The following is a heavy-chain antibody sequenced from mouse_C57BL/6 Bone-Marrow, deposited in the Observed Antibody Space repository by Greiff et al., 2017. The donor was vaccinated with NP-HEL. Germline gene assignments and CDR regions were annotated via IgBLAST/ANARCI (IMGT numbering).Heavy chain of an antibody. Sequence: VKLVESGAELARPGASVKLSCKASGYTFTSYGISWVKQRTGQGLEWIGEIYPRSGNTYYNEKFKGKATLTADKSSSTAYMELRSLTSEDSAVYFCARRGYYDYEGYAMDYWGQGTSVTVSS. V-gene: IGHV1-81*01. J-gene: IGHJ4*01. CDR2: IYPRSGNT. D-gene: IGHD2-4*01. CDR1: GYTFTSYG. CDR3: ARRGYYDYEGYAMDY.